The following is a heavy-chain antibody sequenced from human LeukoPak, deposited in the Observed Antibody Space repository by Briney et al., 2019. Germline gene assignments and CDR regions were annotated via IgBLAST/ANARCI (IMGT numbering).Heavy chain of an antibody. D-gene: IGHD2-2*01. Sequence: PGRSLRLSCATSGFTFSIYTMHWVRQAPGKGLEWVSCISSGGTYIYNADSVKGRFTISRDNAKNSLYLQMNNLRAEDTAVYYCAREEDTSTIRSSHGMDVWGQGTTVTVSS. CDR3: AREEDTSTIRSSHGMDV. J-gene: IGHJ6*02. V-gene: IGHV3-21*01. CDR1: GFTFSIYT. CDR2: ISSGGTYI.